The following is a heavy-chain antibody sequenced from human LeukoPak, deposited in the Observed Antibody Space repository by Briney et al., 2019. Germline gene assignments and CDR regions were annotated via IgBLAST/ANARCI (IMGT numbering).Heavy chain of an antibody. Sequence: GGSLRLSCAASGFTFSSYSMNWVRQAPGKGLEWVSTITGSAVTTYYADSVKGRFTISRDNAKNTLFLQMNSLRVEDTGVYYCTIFGVVIPTPDLDYWGQGTLVTVSS. CDR1: GFTFSSYS. V-gene: IGHV3-23*01. D-gene: IGHD3-3*01. CDR3: TIFGVVIPTPDLDY. CDR2: ITGSAVTT. J-gene: IGHJ4*02.